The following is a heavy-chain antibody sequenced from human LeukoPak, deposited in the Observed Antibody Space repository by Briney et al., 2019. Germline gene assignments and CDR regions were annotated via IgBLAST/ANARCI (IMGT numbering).Heavy chain of an antibody. J-gene: IGHJ4*02. CDR2: IKTETEGGTT. CDR1: GFTFSDAR. V-gene: IGHV3-15*01. Sequence: PGGSPRLSCAASGFTFSDARMSWVRQAPGKGLEWVGRIKTETEGGTTDCAAPVKGRFTISRDDSKATLYLQMNSLQTDDTAVYFCTTAVYTSSFDYWGQGTLVTVSS. CDR3: TTAVYTSSFDY. D-gene: IGHD2-2*02.